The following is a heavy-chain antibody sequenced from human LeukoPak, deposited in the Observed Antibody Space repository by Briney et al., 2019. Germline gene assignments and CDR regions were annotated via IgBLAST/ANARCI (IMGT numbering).Heavy chain of an antibody. J-gene: IGHJ4*02. CDR1: GFTFSRNW. CDR2: ISDDGSRT. D-gene: IGHD3-22*01. Sequence: GGSLRLSCEVSGFTFSRNWMHWVRQAPGKGLVWVSRISDDGSRTGYADSVKGRFTISRDNSKNTPYLQMNSLRAEDTAVYYCAKPRSHRYDSSCYPAWYFDYWGQGTLVTVSS. CDR3: AKPRSHRYDSSCYPAWYFDY. V-gene: IGHV3-74*01.